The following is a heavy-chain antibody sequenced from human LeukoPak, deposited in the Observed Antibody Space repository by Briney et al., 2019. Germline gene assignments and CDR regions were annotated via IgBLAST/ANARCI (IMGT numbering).Heavy chain of an antibody. D-gene: IGHD6-19*01. CDR3: ARGIAVAASPYGMDV. V-gene: IGHV1-69*01. Sequence: SVKVSCKASGGTFGSYAISWVRQAPGQGLEWMGGIIPIFGTANYAQKFQGRVTITADESTSTAYMELSSLRSEDTAVYYCARGIAVAASPYGMDVWGKGTTVTVSS. CDR2: IIPIFGTA. CDR1: GGTFGSYA. J-gene: IGHJ6*04.